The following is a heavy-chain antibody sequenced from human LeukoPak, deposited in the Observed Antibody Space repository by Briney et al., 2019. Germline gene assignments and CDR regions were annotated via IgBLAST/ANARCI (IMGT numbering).Heavy chain of an antibody. CDR2: ISPNSGGT. Sequence: GSLKVSCKASGYTFIDYYMHWVRQAPGQGLEWIGWISPNSGGTKYVQKFQGRVTMTRDTSITTVYMELSGLSFDDTAVYYCARGGGRYSVDYWGQGTLVIVSS. CDR3: ARGGGRYSVDY. D-gene: IGHD1-26*01. V-gene: IGHV1-2*02. J-gene: IGHJ4*02. CDR1: GYTFIDYY.